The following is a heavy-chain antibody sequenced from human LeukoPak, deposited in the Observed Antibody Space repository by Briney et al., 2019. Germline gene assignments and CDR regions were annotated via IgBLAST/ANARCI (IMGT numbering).Heavy chain of an antibody. Sequence: SETLSLTCTVSGGSISSHYWSWIRQPPGKGLEWIGYIYYSGSTNYNPSLKSRVTISVDTSKNQFSPKLSSVTAADTAVYYCARDFYDFWSGALRAHYYYYMDVWGKGTTVTVSS. J-gene: IGHJ6*03. D-gene: IGHD3-3*01. V-gene: IGHV4-59*11. CDR3: ARDFYDFWSGALRAHYYYYMDV. CDR2: IYYSGST. CDR1: GGSISSHY.